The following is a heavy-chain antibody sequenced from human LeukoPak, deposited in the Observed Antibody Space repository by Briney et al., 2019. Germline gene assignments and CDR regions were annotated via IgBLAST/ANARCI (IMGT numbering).Heavy chain of an antibody. CDR3: AKGGVWTFSSSWSAEYFQY. V-gene: IGHV3-23*01. CDR2: ISGSGGST. CDR1: GFTFSSYA. Sequence: GGSLRLSCAASGFTFSSYAMRWVRQAPGKGLEWVSAISGSGGSTYYADSVKGRFTISRSNSKNTLYLQMNSLRAEHTVVYYCAKGGVWTFSSSWSAEYFQYWGQGTLVTVSS. J-gene: IGHJ1*01. D-gene: IGHD6-13*01.